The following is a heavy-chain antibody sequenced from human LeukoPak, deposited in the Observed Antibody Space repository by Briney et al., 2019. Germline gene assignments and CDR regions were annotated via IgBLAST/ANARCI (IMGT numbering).Heavy chain of an antibody. CDR2: ISGSGGST. CDR3: AKGNYDFWSGSDV. Sequence: PGGSLRLSCAASGFTFSSYAMSWVRQAPGKGLEWVSGISGSGGSTYYADSVKGRFTIFRDNSKNTLYLQMNSLRAEDTAVYYCAKGNYDFWSGSDVWGQGTTVTVSS. V-gene: IGHV3-23*01. D-gene: IGHD3-3*01. J-gene: IGHJ6*02. CDR1: GFTFSSYA.